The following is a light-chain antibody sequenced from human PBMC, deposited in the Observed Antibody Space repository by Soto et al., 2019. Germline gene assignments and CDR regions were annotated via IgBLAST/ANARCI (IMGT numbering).Light chain of an antibody. V-gene: IGKV3-20*01. J-gene: IGKJ5*01. Sequence: EIVLTQSPGTLSLSPGERATLSCRASQSVSNSYLAWYQQKPDQAPRLLIYGAATRATGIPDRFSGSGSGTDFILTISRLEPDDFAVYYCQQYGSSPPITFGQGTRLEIK. CDR3: QQYGSSPPIT. CDR1: QSVSNSY. CDR2: GAA.